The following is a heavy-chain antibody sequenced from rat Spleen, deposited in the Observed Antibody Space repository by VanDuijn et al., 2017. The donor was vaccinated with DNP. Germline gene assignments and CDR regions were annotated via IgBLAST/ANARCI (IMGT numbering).Heavy chain of an antibody. D-gene: IGHD1-11*01. V-gene: IGHV5-29*01. J-gene: IGHJ2*01. Sequence: EVQLVESDGGLVQPGRSLKLSCAASGFTFSDYYMAWVRQAPTKGLEWVATISYDGSSTYYRDSVKGRFTISRDNAKSTLYLQMDSLRSEDTATYYCARHSYGGSYYFDYWGQGVMVTVSS. CDR1: GFTFSDYY. CDR3: ARHSYGGSYYFDY. CDR2: ISYDGSST.